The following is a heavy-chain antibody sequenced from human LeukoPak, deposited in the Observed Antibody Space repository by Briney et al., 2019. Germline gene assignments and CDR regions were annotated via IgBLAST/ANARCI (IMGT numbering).Heavy chain of an antibody. Sequence: SVNVSCKASGGTFISYAISWVRQAPGQGLEWMGGIIPIFGTANYAQKFQGRVTITTDESTSTAYMELSSLRSEDTAVYYCARNRYCSSTSFYPAIDYWRQGTLVTVSS. CDR2: IIPIFGTA. CDR1: GGTFISYA. D-gene: IGHD2-2*01. J-gene: IGHJ4*02. CDR3: ARNRYCSSTSFYPAIDY. V-gene: IGHV1-69*05.